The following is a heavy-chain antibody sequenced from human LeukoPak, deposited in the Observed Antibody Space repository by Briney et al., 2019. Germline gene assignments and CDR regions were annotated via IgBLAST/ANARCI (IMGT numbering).Heavy chain of an antibody. CDR2: IYPNNGDT. J-gene: IGHJ3*02. V-gene: IGHV1-2*02. D-gene: IGHD1-14*01. Sequence: GASVKISCKASGYTFTGYYMHWLRQAPGQGPEWMGWIYPNNGDTKYAQKFQGRVTMTRDTSISTACMELSRMTFDDTAVYYCAREIPSTINGYDIWGQGTVITVSS. CDR3: AREIPSTINGYDI. CDR1: GYTFTGYY.